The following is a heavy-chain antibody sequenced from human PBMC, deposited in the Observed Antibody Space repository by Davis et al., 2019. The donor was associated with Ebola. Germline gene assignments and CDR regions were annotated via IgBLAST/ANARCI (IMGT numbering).Heavy chain of an antibody. CDR2: IWYDGSNK. V-gene: IGHV3-33*01. Sequence: GGSLRPSCAASGFTFSSYGMHWVRQAPGKGLEWVAVIWYDGSNKYYADSVKGRFTISRDNSKNTLYLQMNSLRAEDTAVYYCARVGSGSQGGMDVWGQGTTVTVSS. D-gene: IGHD3-10*01. CDR3: ARVGSGSQGGMDV. J-gene: IGHJ6*02. CDR1: GFTFSSYG.